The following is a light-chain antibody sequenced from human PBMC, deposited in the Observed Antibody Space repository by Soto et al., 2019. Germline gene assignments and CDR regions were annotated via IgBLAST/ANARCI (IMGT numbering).Light chain of an antibody. Sequence: EIVLTQSPGILSLSPGARATLSCRASQTVAYTSLAWYQQRPGQAPRLLIYGPSTRATGTPDRFMGSGSGTSFTLTISRLEPEDFAVEYCQQYVTTPRTFGQGTKV. CDR2: GPS. CDR1: QTVAYTS. CDR3: QQYVTTPRT. J-gene: IGKJ1*01. V-gene: IGKV3-20*01.